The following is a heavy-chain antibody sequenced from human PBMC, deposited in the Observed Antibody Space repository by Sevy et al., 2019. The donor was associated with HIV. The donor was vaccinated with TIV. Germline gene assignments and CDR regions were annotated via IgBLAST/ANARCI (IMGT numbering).Heavy chain of an antibody. D-gene: IGHD6-13*01. Sequence: GGSLRLSCAASGFTFSSYVLSWVRQAPGKGLEWVSTISGSGGSTYYADSVKGRFSISRDNSKNTLYLQMNSLRAEDTAVYYCATGIAAAGHSFDYWGQGTLVTVSS. V-gene: IGHV3-23*01. J-gene: IGHJ4*02. CDR1: GFTFSSYV. CDR2: ISGSGGST. CDR3: ATGIAAAGHSFDY.